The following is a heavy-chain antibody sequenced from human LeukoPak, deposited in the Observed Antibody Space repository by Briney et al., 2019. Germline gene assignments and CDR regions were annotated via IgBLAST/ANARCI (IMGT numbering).Heavy chain of an antibody. D-gene: IGHD3-10*01. J-gene: IGHJ6*02. V-gene: IGHV3-11*01. CDR3: ARDTTYYYGSGSFYGMDV. CDR1: GFTFSDYY. Sequence: PGGSLRLSCAASGFTFSDYYMSWIRQAPGKGLEWVSYISSSGSTIYYADSVRGRFTISRDNAKNSLYLQMNSPRAEDTAVYYCARDTTYYYGSGSFYGMDVWGQGTTVTVSS. CDR2: ISSSGSTI.